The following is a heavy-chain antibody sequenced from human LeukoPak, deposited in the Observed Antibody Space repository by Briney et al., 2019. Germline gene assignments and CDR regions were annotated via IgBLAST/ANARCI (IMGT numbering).Heavy chain of an antibody. D-gene: IGHD3-10*01. J-gene: IGHJ4*02. CDR2: ISSSNTYI. CDR1: GFTFSSYS. CDR3: ARPLDYYGTTSDY. V-gene: IGHV3-21*01. Sequence: GGSLRLSCAASGFTFSSYSMNWVRQAPGKGLEWVSSISSSNTYIYYADSVKGRFTISRDNAKNSLYLQMNSLRAEDTAVYYCARPLDYYGTTSDYWGQGTLVTVSS.